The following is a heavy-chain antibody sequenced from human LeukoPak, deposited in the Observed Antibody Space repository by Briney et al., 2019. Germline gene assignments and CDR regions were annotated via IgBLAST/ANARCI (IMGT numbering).Heavy chain of an antibody. J-gene: IGHJ3*02. V-gene: IGHV3-23*01. CDR2: ISGSGGST. Sequence: PGGSLRLSCAASGFTFSSYAMSWVRQAPGKGLEWVSAISGSGGSTYYADSVKGRFTISRDNSKNTLYLQMNSLRAEDTAVYYCAKVPRDTYYYDSSGPNDAFDIWGQGTMVTVSS. D-gene: IGHD3-22*01. CDR3: AKVPRDTYYYDSSGPNDAFDI. CDR1: GFTFSSYA.